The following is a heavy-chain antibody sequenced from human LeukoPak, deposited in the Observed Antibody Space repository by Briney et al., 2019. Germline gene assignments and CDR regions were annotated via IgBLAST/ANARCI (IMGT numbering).Heavy chain of an antibody. J-gene: IGHJ6*03. Sequence: SETLSLTCTVSGGSISSGSYYWSWIRQPAGKGLEWIGRIYTSGSTNYNPSLKSRVTISVDTSKNQFSLKLSSVTAADTAVYYCARDRDGYYRDVWGKGTTVTVSS. V-gene: IGHV4-61*02. CDR2: IYTSGST. CDR3: ARDRDGYYRDV. CDR1: GGSISSGSYY.